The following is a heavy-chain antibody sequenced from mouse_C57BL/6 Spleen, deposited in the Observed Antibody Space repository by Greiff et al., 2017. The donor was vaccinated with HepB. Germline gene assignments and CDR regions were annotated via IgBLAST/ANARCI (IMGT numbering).Heavy chain of an antibody. CDR2: VYPYNGGT. Sequence: VQLQQSGPVLVKPGPSVKISCKASGFTFTDYYMHWVQQSHGKSLEWIGLVYPYNGGTSSNQKFQGKATLTVDTSSSTADMELNSLTSEDSAVDYCAREITTVVAGDAMDYWGQGTSVTVSS. D-gene: IGHD1-1*01. J-gene: IGHJ4*01. CDR1: GFTFTDYY. V-gene: IGHV1-36*01. CDR3: AREITTVVAGDAMDY.